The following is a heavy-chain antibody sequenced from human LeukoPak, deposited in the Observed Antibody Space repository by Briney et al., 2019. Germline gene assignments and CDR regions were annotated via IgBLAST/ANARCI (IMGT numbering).Heavy chain of an antibody. J-gene: IGHJ4*02. V-gene: IGHV1-8*02. CDR1: GYTFTGYY. D-gene: IGHD2-15*01. Sequence: ASVKVSCKASGYTFTGYYMHWVRQAPGQGLEWMGWINPNSGNTGYAQKFQGRVTMTRNTSISTAYMELSSLRSEDTAVYYCASLYCSGGSCYSEYWGQGTLVTVSS. CDR2: INPNSGNT. CDR3: ASLYCSGGSCYSEY.